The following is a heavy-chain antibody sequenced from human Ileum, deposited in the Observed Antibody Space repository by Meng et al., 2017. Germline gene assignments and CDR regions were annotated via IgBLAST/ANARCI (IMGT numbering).Heavy chain of an antibody. J-gene: IGHJ6*02. CDR2: VHSSGST. CDR3: ARYGHCRSTSCYGDSEVSGLDV. V-gene: IGHV4-59*01. Sequence: LETLSLTCTVSGDSISNSYWSWIRQPPGMALEWIAYVHSSGSTDSNVSLRSRVAISVDTSKNQFSLKLSSVTAADTAVYYCARYGHCRSTSCYGDSEVSGLDVWGQGTTVTVSS. D-gene: IGHD2-2*01. CDR1: GDSISNSY.